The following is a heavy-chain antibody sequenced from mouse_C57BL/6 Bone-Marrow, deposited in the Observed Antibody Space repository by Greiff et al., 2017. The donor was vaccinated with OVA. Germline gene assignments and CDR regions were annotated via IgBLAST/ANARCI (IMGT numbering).Heavy chain of an antibody. CDR1: YTFSRRVH. J-gene: IGHJ3*01. V-gene: IGHV1-87*01. D-gene: IGHD1-1*01. CDR3: SEDSAVYYCAVLLRSFAY. Sequence: VQLQQSGPELARPWASVKISCQAFYTFSRRVHFAIRDTNYWMQWVTQRPGQGLEWFGAIYPGNGDTSYNQKFKGKATVTADKSSSPAYMQLRSLTSEDSAVYYCAVLLRSFAYWGQGTLVTVSA. CDR2: GQGLEWFG.